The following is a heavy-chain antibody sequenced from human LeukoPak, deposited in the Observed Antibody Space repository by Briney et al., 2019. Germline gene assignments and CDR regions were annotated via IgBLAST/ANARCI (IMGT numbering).Heavy chain of an antibody. CDR1: GGSFSGYY. V-gene: IGHV4-34*01. Sequence: SETLSLTCAVYGGSFSGYYWSWIRQPPGKGLEWIGEINHSGSTNYNPSLKSRVTISVDTSKNQFSLKLSSVTAADTAVYYCARGEGYQLDWYWFDPWGQGTLVTVSS. CDR2: INHSGST. J-gene: IGHJ5*02. D-gene: IGHD2-2*01. CDR3: ARGEGYQLDWYWFDP.